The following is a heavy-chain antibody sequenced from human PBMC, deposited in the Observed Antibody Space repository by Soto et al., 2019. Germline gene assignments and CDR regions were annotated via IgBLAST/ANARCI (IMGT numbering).Heavy chain of an antibody. CDR2: INPNSGAT. V-gene: IGHV1-2*02. CDR1: GYTFTDHY. CDR3: AREGGDIVQMVYALPWY. D-gene: IGHD2-8*01. J-gene: IGHJ4*02. Sequence: ASVKVSCKASGYTFTDHYMHWVRQAPGQGLEWMGWINPNSGATSYAQRFQGRVTMTRDTSISTAYMELSRLTSDDTAVYYCAREGGDIVQMVYALPWYWGQGTLVTVSS.